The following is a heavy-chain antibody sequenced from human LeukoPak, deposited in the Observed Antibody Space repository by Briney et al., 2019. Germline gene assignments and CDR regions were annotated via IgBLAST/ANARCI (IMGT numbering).Heavy chain of an antibody. D-gene: IGHD3-10*01. Sequence: GASVKVSCKASGYTFTSYAMNWVRQAPGQGLEWMGWINTNTGNPTYAQGFTGRFVFSLDTSVSTAYLQISSPKAEDTAVYYCARADLWFGEHPTWFDPWGQGTLVTVSS. CDR2: INTNTGNP. CDR1: GYTFTSYA. J-gene: IGHJ5*02. CDR3: ARADLWFGEHPTWFDP. V-gene: IGHV7-4-1*02.